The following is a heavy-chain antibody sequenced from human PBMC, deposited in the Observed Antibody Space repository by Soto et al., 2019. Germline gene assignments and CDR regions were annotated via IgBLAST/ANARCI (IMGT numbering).Heavy chain of an antibody. CDR1: GNSISSYN. CDR3: AGGAIAAQAFGS. CDR2: IYYSGST. J-gene: IGHJ4*02. V-gene: IGHV4-59*13. D-gene: IGHD6-13*01. Sequence: SETLSLTCTVSGNSISSYNWSWIQQPPGKELEWIGYIYYSGSTNYNPSLKSRVTISADTSKNHFSLKLRSVTAADTAVYYCAGGAIAAQAFGSWGQVTLVTVSS.